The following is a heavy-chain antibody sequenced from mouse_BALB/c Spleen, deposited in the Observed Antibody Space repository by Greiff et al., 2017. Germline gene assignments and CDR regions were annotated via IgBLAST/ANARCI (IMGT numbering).Heavy chain of an antibody. CDR2: IYPGSGST. J-gene: IGHJ4*01. CDR1: GYTFTDYV. CDR3: ARLWHYAMDY. D-gene: IGHD1-1*02. V-gene: IGHV1-77*01. Sequence: QVHVKQSGPELVKPGASVKMSCKASGYTFTDYVISWVKQRTGQGLEWIGEIYPGSGSTYYNEKFKGKATLTADKSSNTAYMQLSSLTSEDSAVYFCARLWHYAMDYWGQGTSVTVSS.